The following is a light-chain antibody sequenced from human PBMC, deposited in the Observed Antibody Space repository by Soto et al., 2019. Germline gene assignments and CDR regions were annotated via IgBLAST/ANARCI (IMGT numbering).Light chain of an antibody. CDR2: GVS. CDR3: QHYGSSPLT. CDR1: QSVSNNY. J-gene: IGKJ4*01. Sequence: EIVLTQAPGTLSLSPGERATLSCRASQSVSNNYLAWYQQKPGQAPRLVIYGVSRRATGIPDRFSVSGSGTDFTLTISRLEPEDFAVYSCQHYGSSPLTFGGGTKVEIK. V-gene: IGKV3-20*01.